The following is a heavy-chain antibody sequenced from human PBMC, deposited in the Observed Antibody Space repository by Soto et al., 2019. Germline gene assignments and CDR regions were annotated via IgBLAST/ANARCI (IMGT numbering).Heavy chain of an antibody. CDR1: GFTFSSSA. V-gene: IGHV3-30*04. Sequence: QVQLVESGGGVVQPGRSLRLSCAASGFTFSSSAMHWVRQAPGKGLEGVAVISDDGRNGYYAESVKGRFTISRDNSKNTLYLQMNTLRAEETAVYYGARGGTWVFNAIDSWGRGTLVTVSS. CDR2: ISDDGRNG. J-gene: IGHJ4*02. CDR3: ARGGTWVFNAIDS. D-gene: IGHD2-15*01.